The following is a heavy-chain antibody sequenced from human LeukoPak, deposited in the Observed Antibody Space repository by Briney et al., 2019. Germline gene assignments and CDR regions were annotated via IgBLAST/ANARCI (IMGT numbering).Heavy chain of an antibody. Sequence: GGSLGLSCAASGFIFSSYWMHWVRQAPGKGLVWVSRINPDGGTTSYADSVKGRFTISRDNAKKTLYLQMNSLRAEDTAVYYCATDGVVVATRADYWGQGTLVAVSS. CDR1: GFIFSSYW. D-gene: IGHD2-15*01. CDR3: ATDGVVVATRADY. V-gene: IGHV3-74*01. J-gene: IGHJ4*02. CDR2: INPDGGTT.